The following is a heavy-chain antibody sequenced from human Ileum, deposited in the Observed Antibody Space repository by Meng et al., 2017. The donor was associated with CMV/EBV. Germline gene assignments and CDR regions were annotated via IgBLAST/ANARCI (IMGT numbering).Heavy chain of an antibody. Sequence: ALSADSVSSTYVTYGWIRQSPSRSFEWLGRTYYRSKWSDDYEESLKSRITINPDTSKGQFSLQLNSVNPDDTAVYYCQKATSGGFDYWGKGTLVTV. J-gene: IGHJ4*02. CDR3: QKATSGGFDY. V-gene: IGHV6-1*01. CDR1: ADSVSSTYVT. D-gene: IGHD1-26*01. CDR2: TYYRSKWSD.